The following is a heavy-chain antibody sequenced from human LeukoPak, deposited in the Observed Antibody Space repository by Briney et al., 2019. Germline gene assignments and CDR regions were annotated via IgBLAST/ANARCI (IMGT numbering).Heavy chain of an antibody. CDR1: GFTFSSYS. Sequence: PGGSLRLSCAASGFTFSSYSMNWVRQAPGKGLEWVSYISSSSSTIYYADSVKGRFTISRDNAKNSLYLQMNSLRAEDTAVYYCARNRYYYGSGNYGVPNWFDPWGQGTLVTVSS. V-gene: IGHV3-48*01. J-gene: IGHJ5*02. D-gene: IGHD3-10*01. CDR2: ISSSSSTI. CDR3: ARNRYYYGSGNYGVPNWFDP.